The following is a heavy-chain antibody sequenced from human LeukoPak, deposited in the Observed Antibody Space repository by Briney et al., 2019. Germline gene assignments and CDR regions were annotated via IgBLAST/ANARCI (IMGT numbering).Heavy chain of an antibody. D-gene: IGHD2-8*01. CDR2: IYPGGGST. CDR1: GYTFTIYY. J-gene: IGHJ4*02. CDR3: ARDNDFDY. V-gene: IGHV1-46*01. Sequence: GPVEVSCKASGYTFTIYYMHWVRQAPGQGREWMGIIYPGGGSTSYAQRFQGRVTMTRDMSTSTVYMELSSLRSEDTAVYYCARDNDFDYWGQGTLVTVSS.